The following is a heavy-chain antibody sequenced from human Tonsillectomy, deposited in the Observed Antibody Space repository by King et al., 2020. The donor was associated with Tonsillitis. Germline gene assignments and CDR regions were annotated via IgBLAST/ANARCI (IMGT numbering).Heavy chain of an antibody. V-gene: IGHV3-33*05. CDR1: GFTFSSYG. CDR3: ARDFITMIVVVKTPKFDY. Sequence: VQLVESGGGVVQPGRSLRLSCAASGFTFSSYGMHWVRQAPGKGLEWVAVISYDGSNKYYADSVKGRFTISRDNSKNTLYLQMNSLRAEDTAVYYCARDFITMIVVVKTPKFDYWGQGTLVTVSS. J-gene: IGHJ4*02. D-gene: IGHD3-22*01. CDR2: ISYDGSNK.